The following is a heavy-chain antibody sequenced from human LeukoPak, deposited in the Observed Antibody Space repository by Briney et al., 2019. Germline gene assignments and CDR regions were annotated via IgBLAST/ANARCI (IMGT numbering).Heavy chain of an antibody. CDR3: ARRLLTGGVTDFFDF. Sequence: AGGSLRLSCAASGFTFSSHSMSWVRQPPGEGLEWVAAISPSGDSTTYRDSVKGQFTISRDNSRNRLYLQMYTLTVEDTAIYYSARRLLTGGVTDFFDFWGQGALDTVSS. CDR2: ISPSGDST. V-gene: IGHV3-23*01. D-gene: IGHD2-21*02. J-gene: IGHJ4*02. CDR1: GFTFSSHS.